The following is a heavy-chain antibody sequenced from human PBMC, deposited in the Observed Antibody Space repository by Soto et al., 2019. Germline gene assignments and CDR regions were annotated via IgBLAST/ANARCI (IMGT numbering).Heavy chain of an antibody. CDR2: IIPVFGSA. CDR1: GGTFKTYA. V-gene: IGHV1-69*13. D-gene: IGHD3-3*01. CDR3: ARDKDYDFWSGSRSYYFDY. Sequence: SVKVSCKASGGTFKTYAFTWVRQAPGQGLEWMGGIIPVFGSATSAQRFQGRVTITADESTNTIYMELSSLSSEDTAVYYCARDKDYDFWSGSRSYYFDYWDQGTLVTVSS. J-gene: IGHJ4*02.